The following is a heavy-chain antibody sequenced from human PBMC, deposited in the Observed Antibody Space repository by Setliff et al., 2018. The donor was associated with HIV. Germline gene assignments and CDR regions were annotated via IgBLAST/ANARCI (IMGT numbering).Heavy chain of an antibody. V-gene: IGHV3-9*01. CDR3: AKDIYGGHFYYFDY. Sequence: PGGSLRLSCAASGFTFDDYAMHWVRQAPGKGLEWVPGISWNSGSIGYADSVKGRFTISRDNSKNSLYLQMNKLRGEDTALYYCAKDIYGGHFYYFDYWGQGTLVTVSS. CDR2: ISWNSGSI. J-gene: IGHJ4*02. CDR1: GFTFDDYA. D-gene: IGHD4-17*01.